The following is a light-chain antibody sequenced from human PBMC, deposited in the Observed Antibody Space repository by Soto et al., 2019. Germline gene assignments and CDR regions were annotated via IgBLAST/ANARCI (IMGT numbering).Light chain of an antibody. V-gene: IGKV1-39*01. CDR2: GAS. J-gene: IGKJ2*01. CDR1: QTISTY. Sequence: DIQMTQSPSSLSASVGDRVTITCRASQTISTYLNWYQQIPGKAPKLLIYGASNLQNGIPSRFSGSGSGTDFTLTISSLQPEDCATSYCQKSSSIPYTFGQGTKLEIK. CDR3: QKSSSIPYT.